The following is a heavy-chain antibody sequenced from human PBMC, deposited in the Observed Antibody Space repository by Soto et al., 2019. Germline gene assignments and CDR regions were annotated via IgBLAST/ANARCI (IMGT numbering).Heavy chain of an antibody. D-gene: IGHD2-15*01. CDR1: GFTFSSYG. CDR2: IWYDGSNK. Sequence: QVQLVESGGGVVQPGRSLRLSCAASGFTFSSYGMHWVRQAPGKGLEWVAVIWYDGSNKYYADSVKGRFTISIDNSKNTLYLQMNSLRAEDTAVYYCARDRYCSGGSCRHFDYWGQGTLVTVSS. V-gene: IGHV3-33*01. J-gene: IGHJ4*02. CDR3: ARDRYCSGGSCRHFDY.